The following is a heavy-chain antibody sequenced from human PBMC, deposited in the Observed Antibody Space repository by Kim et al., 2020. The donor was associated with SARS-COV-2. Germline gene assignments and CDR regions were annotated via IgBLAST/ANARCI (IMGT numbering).Heavy chain of an antibody. D-gene: IGHD6-13*01. V-gene: IGHV3-48*04. CDR3: ASHYSSSWYSYYYYGMDV. CDR1: GFTFSSYS. J-gene: IGHJ6*02. CDR2: ISSSSSTI. Sequence: GGSLRLSCAASGFTFSSYSMNWVRQAPGKGLEWVSYISSSSSTIYYADSVKGRFTISRDNAKNSLYLQMNSLRAEDTAVYYCASHYSSSWYSYYYYGMDVWGQGTTVTVSS.